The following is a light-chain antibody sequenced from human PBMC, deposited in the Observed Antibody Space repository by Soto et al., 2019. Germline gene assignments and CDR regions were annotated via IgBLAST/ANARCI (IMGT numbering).Light chain of an antibody. J-gene: IGKJ5*01. Sequence: IVMTPSPATLSVSPGERATLSCRASQSVGSNLAWYQQKPGQAPRLLIYGASTRATGIPARFSGSGSGTEFTLIISSLQSEDSAVYYCQQYNNWPPITFGQGTRLEIK. V-gene: IGKV3-15*01. CDR3: QQYNNWPPIT. CDR2: GAS. CDR1: QSVGSN.